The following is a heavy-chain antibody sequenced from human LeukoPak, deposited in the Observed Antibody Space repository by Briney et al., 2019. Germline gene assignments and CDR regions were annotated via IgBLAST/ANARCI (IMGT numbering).Heavy chain of an antibody. CDR3: AKINRRDGYNYDSFDY. CDR1: GFTFTTYA. CDR2: ISDGGTTT. D-gene: IGHD5-24*01. V-gene: IGHV3-23*01. Sequence: GGSLRLSCAASGFTFTTYAMSWVRQAPGKGLEWVSAISDGGTTTYYADSVKGRFTISRDSLKNTLYLHMNSLRAEDTAVYYCAKINRRDGYNYDSFDYWGREPWSPSPQ. J-gene: IGHJ4*02.